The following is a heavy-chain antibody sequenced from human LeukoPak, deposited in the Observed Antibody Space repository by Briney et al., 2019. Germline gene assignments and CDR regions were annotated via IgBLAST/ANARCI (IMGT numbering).Heavy chain of an antibody. D-gene: IGHD6-13*01. J-gene: IGHJ5*02. CDR2: IYYSGST. CDR1: GGSISSSSYY. CDR3: ARDSWYSSSRFDP. Sequence: PSETLSLTCTVSGGSISSSSYYWGWIRQPPGKGLEWIGSIYYSGSTYYNPSLKSRVTISVDTSKNQFSLKLSSVTVADTAVYYCARDSWYSSSRFDPWGQGTLVTVSS. V-gene: IGHV4-39*07.